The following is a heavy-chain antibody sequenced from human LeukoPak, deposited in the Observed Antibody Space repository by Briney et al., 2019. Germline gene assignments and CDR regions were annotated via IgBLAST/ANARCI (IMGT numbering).Heavy chain of an antibody. D-gene: IGHD3-10*01. Sequence: PSQTLSLTCTVSGGSISSGGYYWSWIRQHPGKGLEWIGYIYYNGRTYYNPSLKRRVTISVDTSKNQFSLKLSSVTAADTAVYYCARVPLLLWFGELFPNWFDPWGQGTLVTVSS. J-gene: IGHJ5*02. CDR1: GGSISSGGYY. CDR3: ARVPLLLWFGELFPNWFDP. CDR2: IYYNGRT. V-gene: IGHV4-31*03.